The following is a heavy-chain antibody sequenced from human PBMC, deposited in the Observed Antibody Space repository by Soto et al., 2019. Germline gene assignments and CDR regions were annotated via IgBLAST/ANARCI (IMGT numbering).Heavy chain of an antibody. V-gene: IGHV4-31*03. CDR1: GGSISSGGYY. D-gene: IGHD2-15*01. CDR3: ARHLNPLYCSGGSCYSGAFDI. Sequence: SETVSLTCTVSGGSISSGGYYWSWIRQHPGKSLEWIGYIYYSGSTYYNPSLKSRVTISVDTSKNQFSLKLSSVTAADTAVYYCARHLNPLYCSGGSCYSGAFDIWGQGTMVT. J-gene: IGHJ3*02. CDR2: IYYSGST.